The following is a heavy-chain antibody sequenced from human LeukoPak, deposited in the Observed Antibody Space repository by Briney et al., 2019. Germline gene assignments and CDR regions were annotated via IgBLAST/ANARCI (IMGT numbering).Heavy chain of an antibody. CDR3: ARREYCSSRTCFEHIQH. V-gene: IGHV4-31*03. J-gene: IGHJ1*01. CDR2: XXNSGST. D-gene: IGHD2-2*01. Sequence: KTSQTLSLTCTVSGGSISSGGYYWSWIRQHPGKXLXXXXXXXNSGSTNYNPSLKSRVTISVDTSKNQFSLKLTSVTAADTAVYYCARREYCSSRTCFEHIQHWGQGTLVTVSS. CDR1: GGSISSGGYY.